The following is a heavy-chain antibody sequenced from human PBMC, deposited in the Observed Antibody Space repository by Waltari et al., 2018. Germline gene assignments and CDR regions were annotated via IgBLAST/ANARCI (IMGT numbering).Heavy chain of an antibody. CDR1: GGTFSSYT. J-gene: IGHJ5*02. CDR3: ARDQEGYCSSTSCHNGFDP. Sequence: QVQLVQSGAEVKKPGSSVKVSCKASGGTFSSYTISWVRQAPGQGLEWMGRIIPILGIANYAQKFQGRVTITADKSTSTAYMELSSLRSEDTAVYYCARDQEGYCSSTSCHNGFDPWGQGTLVTVSS. CDR2: IIPILGIA. D-gene: IGHD2-2*01. V-gene: IGHV1-69*08.